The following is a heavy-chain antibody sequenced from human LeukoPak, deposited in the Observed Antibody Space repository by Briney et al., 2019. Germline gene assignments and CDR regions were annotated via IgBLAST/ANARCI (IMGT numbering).Heavy chain of an antibody. CDR2: IHSGVTT. D-gene: IGHD2-2*01. J-gene: IGHJ3*02. Sequence: PGGSLRLSCAASGFTVSSNYMSWVRQAPGKGLEWVSVIHSGVTTYYADSVKGRFTISRDNSKNTLYLQMNSLRAEDTAVYYCARERGYCSSTSCPSDAFDIWGQGTMVTVSS. CDR1: GFTVSSNY. V-gene: IGHV3-66*01. CDR3: ARERGYCSSTSCPSDAFDI.